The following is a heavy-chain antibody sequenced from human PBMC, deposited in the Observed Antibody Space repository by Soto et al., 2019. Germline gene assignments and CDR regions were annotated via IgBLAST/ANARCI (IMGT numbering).Heavy chain of an antibody. CDR1: GFTFSSYG. V-gene: IGHV3-30*18. Sequence: QVQLVESGGGVVQPGRSLRLSCAASGFTFSSYGMHWVRQAPGKGLEWVAVISYDGSNKYYADSVKGRFTISRDNSKNTLYLQTHSLRAADTAVYYCAKGQAVAPVYYFDYWGQGTLVTVSS. CDR2: ISYDGSNK. J-gene: IGHJ4*02. CDR3: AKGQAVAPVYYFDY. D-gene: IGHD6-19*01.